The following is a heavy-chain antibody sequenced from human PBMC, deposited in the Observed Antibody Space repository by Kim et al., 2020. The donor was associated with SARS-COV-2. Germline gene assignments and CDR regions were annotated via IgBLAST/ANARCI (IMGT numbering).Heavy chain of an antibody. D-gene: IGHD5-12*01. Sequence: GGSLRLSCTASGFTFGDYAMSWVRQAPGKGLEWVGFIRSKAYGGTTEYSASVKGRFTISRDDSKSIAYLQMNSLKTEDTAVYYCTRAHNIGRWAYYYYYYMDVWGKGTQVTVSS. CDR2: IRSKAYGGTT. J-gene: IGHJ6*03. CDR3: TRAHNIGRWAYYYYYYMDV. V-gene: IGHV3-49*04. CDR1: GFTFGDYA.